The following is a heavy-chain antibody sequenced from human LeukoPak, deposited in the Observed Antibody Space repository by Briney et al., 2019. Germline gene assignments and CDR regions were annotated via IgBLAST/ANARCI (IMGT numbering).Heavy chain of an antibody. CDR3: AKDYRYSNTWYRGVDV. Sequence: GGSLRLSCAAFGFTFSNYAMNWVRQAPGKGLEWVSVISGSGGTTYYADSVKGRFTISRDNSKNTLYLQMNSLRAEDTAVYYCAKDYRYSNTWYRGVDVWGQGTTVTVSS. J-gene: IGHJ6*02. CDR2: ISGSGGTT. V-gene: IGHV3-23*01. D-gene: IGHD6-13*01. CDR1: GFTFSNYA.